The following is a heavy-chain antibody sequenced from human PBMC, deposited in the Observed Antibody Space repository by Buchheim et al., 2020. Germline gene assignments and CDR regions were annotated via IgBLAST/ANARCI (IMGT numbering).Heavy chain of an antibody. V-gene: IGHV3-23*01. CDR2: ISGSGGGT. CDR1: GFTFSSYA. J-gene: IGHJ5*02. D-gene: IGHD5-18*01. Sequence: EVQLLESGGGLVQPGGSLRLSCAASGFTFSSYAMSWVRQAPGKGLEWVSAISGSGGGTYYADSVKGRFTISRDNSKNTLYLQMNSLRAEDTAVYYCAIPSAGYSYGLNWFDPWGQGTL. CDR3: AIPSAGYSYGLNWFDP.